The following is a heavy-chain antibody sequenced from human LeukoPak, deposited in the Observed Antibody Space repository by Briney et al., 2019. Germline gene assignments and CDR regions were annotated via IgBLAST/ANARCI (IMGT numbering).Heavy chain of an antibody. D-gene: IGHD3-10*01. CDR1: GGTVSSYA. V-gene: IGHV1-69*05. J-gene: IGHJ3*02. CDR3: ASDGEVGGAFDI. CDR2: IIPIFGTA. Sequence: SVKVSFKASGGTVSSYAISWVRQAPGQGLGWMGGIIPIFGTANYAQKFQGRVTITTDESTSTAYMELSSLRSEDTAVYYCASDGEVGGAFDIWGQGTMVTVSS.